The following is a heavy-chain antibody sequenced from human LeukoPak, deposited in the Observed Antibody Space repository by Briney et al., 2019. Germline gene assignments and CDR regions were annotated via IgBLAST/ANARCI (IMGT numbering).Heavy chain of an antibody. V-gene: IGHV3-23*01. J-gene: IGHJ4*02. CDR2: ISGSGGST. Sequence: GGSLRLSCAASGFTFSSYAMSWVRPAPGEGLEWVSAISGSGGSTYYADSVKGRFTISRDNSKNTLYLQMNSLRAEDTAVYYCAKDSGTHSSSWSSIDYWGQGTLVTVSS. D-gene: IGHD6-13*01. CDR3: AKDSGTHSSSWSSIDY. CDR1: GFTFSSYA.